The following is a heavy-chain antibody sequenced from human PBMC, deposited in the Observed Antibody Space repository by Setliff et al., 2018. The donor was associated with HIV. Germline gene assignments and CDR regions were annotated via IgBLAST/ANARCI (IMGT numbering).Heavy chain of an antibody. D-gene: IGHD5-12*01. CDR1: GGSFSGYY. J-gene: IGHJ5*02. V-gene: IGHV4-34*01. CDR2: INHSGST. Sequence: SETLSLTCAVYGGSFSGYYWSWIRQPPGKGLEWIGEINHSGSTNYDPSLKSRVTISVDTSKNQFSLKLSSVTAADTAVYYCARLVATLRYNWFDPWGQVTLVTVSS. CDR3: ARLVATLRYNWFDP.